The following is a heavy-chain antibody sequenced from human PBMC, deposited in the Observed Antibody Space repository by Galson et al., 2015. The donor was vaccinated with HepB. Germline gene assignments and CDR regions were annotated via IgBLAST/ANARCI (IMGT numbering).Heavy chain of an antibody. D-gene: IGHD4-17*01. CDR2: ISYHGSNK. J-gene: IGHJ4*02. Sequence: SLRLSCAASGFTFSSYAMHWVRQAPGKGLEWVAVISYHGSNKYYADSVKGRFTISRDNPKNTVSLQMNSLRAEDTAVYYCARGGMGTVTTGARFAHWGQGTLVTVSS. CDR3: ARGGMGTVTTGARFAH. CDR1: GFTFSSYA. V-gene: IGHV3-30*04.